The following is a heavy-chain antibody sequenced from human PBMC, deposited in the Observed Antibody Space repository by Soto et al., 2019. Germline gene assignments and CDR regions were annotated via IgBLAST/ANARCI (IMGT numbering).Heavy chain of an antibody. CDR2: INYSGST. Sequence: PSETVSLTCTVSGDSVNSGGYYWTWIRQHPGKGLEWIGLINYSGSTYYSPSLKSRVTISLDTSKNQFSLRLRSVTAADTAVYYCARDHVYCMHGVCPYNWFDPWGQGTLVTVSS. V-gene: IGHV4-31*03. CDR1: GDSVNSGGYY. D-gene: IGHD2-8*01. J-gene: IGHJ5*02. CDR3: ARDHVYCMHGVCPYNWFDP.